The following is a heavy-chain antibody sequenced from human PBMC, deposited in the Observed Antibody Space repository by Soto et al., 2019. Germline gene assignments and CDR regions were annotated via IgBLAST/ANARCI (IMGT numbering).Heavy chain of an antibody. V-gene: IGHV3-9*01. D-gene: IGHD6-25*01. Sequence: VLLVESGGGLVQPGGSLRLSCAVSGVNFGNYAMHWVRQAPGKGLEWVAAVNWNSDKVAYAGSVLGRFTIFRDSAKNSLHLQMNDLTTEDTAFYYCAKDKGGTPYYIDSWGQGILVTVSS. J-gene: IGHJ4*02. CDR3: AKDKGGTPYYIDS. CDR2: VNWNSDKV. CDR1: GVNFGNYA.